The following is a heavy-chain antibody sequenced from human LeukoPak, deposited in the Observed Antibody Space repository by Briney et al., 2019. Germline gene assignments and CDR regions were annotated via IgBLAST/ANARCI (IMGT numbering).Heavy chain of an antibody. J-gene: IGHJ4*02. CDR2: INPNSGGT. CDR1: VYTFTGYY. D-gene: IGHD1-26*01. V-gene: IGHV1-2*02. CDR3: AREIVGATSPGY. Sequence: ASVKVSCKASVYTFTGYYMHWVRQAPGQGLEWMGWINPNSGGTNYAQKFQGRVTMTRDTSISTAYMELSRLRSDDTAVYYCAREIVGATSPGYWGQGTLVTVSS.